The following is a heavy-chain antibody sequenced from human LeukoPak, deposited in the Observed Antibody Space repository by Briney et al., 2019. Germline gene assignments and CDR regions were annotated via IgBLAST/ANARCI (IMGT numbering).Heavy chain of an antibody. CDR3: ARVLSTVNVY. Sequence: LTHLCTPSAITLTRPRMNCPSHPALKALDWVLSISSSSSYISYADSVKGRFTISRDNAKNSLYLQMNSLRAEDTAVYNCARVLSTVNVYWGQGTLITVSS. V-gene: IGHV3-21*01. J-gene: IGHJ4*02. CDR1: AITLTRPR. CDR2: ISSSSSYI. D-gene: IGHD4-17*01.